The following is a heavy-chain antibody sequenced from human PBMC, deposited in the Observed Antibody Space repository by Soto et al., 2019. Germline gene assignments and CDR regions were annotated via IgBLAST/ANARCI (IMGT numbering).Heavy chain of an antibody. Sequence: VKVSCKASSYTVTSYGISWVRQAPGQGLEWMGWISAYNGNTYHAQKLQGRVTMTTDTSTSTAYMELRSLRSEDTAVYYCARGVRSGYYYYFDYWGQGTLVTVSS. CDR2: ISAYNGNT. J-gene: IGHJ4*02. CDR3: ARGVRSGYYYYFDY. CDR1: SYTVTSYG. V-gene: IGHV1-18*01. D-gene: IGHD3-22*01.